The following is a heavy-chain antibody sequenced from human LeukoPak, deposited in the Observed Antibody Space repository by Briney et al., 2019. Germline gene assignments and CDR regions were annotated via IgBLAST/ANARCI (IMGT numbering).Heavy chain of an antibody. D-gene: IGHD3-10*01. CDR3: ARLSQTPDYYTLGGYYYLGY. V-gene: IGHV1-8*01. Sequence: GASVKVSCKASRYTFTSYDINWVREAAGHGLEWVGWMNPNTGRTGYAQKFQGRITMTRDTSINTAYMELTNLRSEDTAIYYCARLSQTPDYYTLGGYYYLGYWGQGTPVTVSS. J-gene: IGHJ4*02. CDR2: MNPNTGRT. CDR1: RYTFTSYD.